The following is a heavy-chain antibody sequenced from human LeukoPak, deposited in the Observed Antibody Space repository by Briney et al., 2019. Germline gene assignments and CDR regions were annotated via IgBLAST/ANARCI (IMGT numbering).Heavy chain of an antibody. CDR2: IYDPEST. V-gene: IGHV4-30-4*01. J-gene: IGHJ4*02. CDR1: GGSISSGDYY. Sequence: PSQTLSLTCTVSGGSISSGDYYWTWVRQPPGKGLEWIGYIYDPESTYYNPSLKSRVAISIDTSRNQFSLKLTSVTAAEPAVYYCVRDPPGYCTTTSCSAAYYLDLWGQGAQVTVSS. CDR3: VRDPPGYCTTTSCSAAYYLDL. D-gene: IGHD2-2*01.